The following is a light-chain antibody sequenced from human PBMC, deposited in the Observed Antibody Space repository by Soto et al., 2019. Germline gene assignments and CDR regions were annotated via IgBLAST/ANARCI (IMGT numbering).Light chain of an antibody. CDR3: SSYSSTTTIVV. V-gene: IGLV2-14*03. CDR2: DVN. J-gene: IGLJ1*01. CDR1: SSDVSGYKY. Sequence: QSALTQPASVSGSPGQSITLSCSATSSDVSGYKYVSWYQQHPGEAPKPIIYDVNNRPSGVSNRFSGSTSGNTASLTISGLQADDEADYYCSSYSSTTTIVVFGTGTKVPVL.